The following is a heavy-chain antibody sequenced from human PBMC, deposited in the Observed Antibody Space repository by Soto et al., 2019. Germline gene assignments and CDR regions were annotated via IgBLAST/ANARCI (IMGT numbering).Heavy chain of an antibody. CDR1: GFTFRDHG. CDR3: AKEARHGHWYLDL. CDR2: IGADGTGK. J-gene: IGHJ2*01. V-gene: IGHV3-30*18. Sequence: QVQLVESGGGVVQPGRSLRLSCAASGFTFRDHGIHWGRQSPGKGLEWVAVIGADGTGKVYTDSVKGRFIMSRDNYKNTVYLQMDSLREEDTAVYLWAKEARHGHWYLDLWGRGTLVTVSS.